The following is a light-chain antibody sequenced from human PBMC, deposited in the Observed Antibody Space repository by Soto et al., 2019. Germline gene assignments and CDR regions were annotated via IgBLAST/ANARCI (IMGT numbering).Light chain of an antibody. CDR3: LQYNSYSQST. V-gene: IGKV1-5*03. CDR2: KAS. Sequence: DIQMTQSPSTLSASVGDRVTSTCRASQIISSWLAWYQQKQGKAPKVLIHKASSLESGVPSRFSGSGSGTEFTLTISSLQPDDVATYYYLQYNSYSQSTFGQGTKLEI. CDR1: QIISSW. J-gene: IGKJ2*01.